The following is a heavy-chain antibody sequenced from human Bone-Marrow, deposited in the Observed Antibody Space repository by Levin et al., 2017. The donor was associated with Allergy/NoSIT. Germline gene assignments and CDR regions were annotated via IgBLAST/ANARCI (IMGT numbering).Heavy chain of an antibody. Sequence: HGESLKISCKGSGYSFTSYWIGWVRQMPGKGLEWMGIIYPGDSDTRYSPSFQGQVTISADKSISTAYLQWSSLKASDTAMYYCARFPGGSGWNKRGSRDAFDIWGQGTMVTVSS. D-gene: IGHD6-19*01. CDR1: GYSFTSYW. CDR3: ARFPGGSGWNKRGSRDAFDI. V-gene: IGHV5-51*01. CDR2: IYPGDSDT. J-gene: IGHJ3*02.